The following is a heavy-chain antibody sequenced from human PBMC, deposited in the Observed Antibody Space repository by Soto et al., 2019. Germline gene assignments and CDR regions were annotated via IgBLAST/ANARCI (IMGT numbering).Heavy chain of an antibody. CDR2: MNPNSGGA. V-gene: IGHV1-2*02. CDR3: ARERHLNSPADGFDL. D-gene: IGHD1-7*01. J-gene: IGHJ3*01. Sequence: QVHLVQSGAEVQKPGASVKVSCMASGYNFIAQNIHWVRQAPGLGLAWMGKMNPNSGGADCPQELQGRVTVTRDTSISTGYMELTSLKSDETAVYYCARERHLNSPADGFDLWGQGTVVIVSS. CDR1: GYNFIAQN.